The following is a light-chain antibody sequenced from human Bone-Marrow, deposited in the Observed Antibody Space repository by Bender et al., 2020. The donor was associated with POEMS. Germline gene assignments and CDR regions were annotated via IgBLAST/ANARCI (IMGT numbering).Light chain of an antibody. V-gene: IGLV2-23*01. CDR2: EGN. CDR1: TNDVGSFNY. CDR3: CSYAGSWTYV. J-gene: IGLJ1*01. Sequence: QSALTQPASVSGSPGQSITISCTGSTNDVGSFNYVSWYQQYPGQAPTVIIYEGNKRPSGVSNRFSGSKSDNTASLTISGLQAEDEADYFCCSYAGSWTYVFGSGTKVIVL.